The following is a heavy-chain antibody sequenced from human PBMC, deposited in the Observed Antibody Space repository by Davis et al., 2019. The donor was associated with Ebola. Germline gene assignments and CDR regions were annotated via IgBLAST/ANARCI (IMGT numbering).Heavy chain of an antibody. J-gene: IGHJ4*02. D-gene: IGHD4-17*01. V-gene: IGHV4-59*01. Sequence: SQTLSLTCAVSGGSITSFFWSWVRQPSGKGLEWIGYIYYTGSTNYNPSLKSRVTISLDTSKNQFSLKLTSVTAADTAVYYCARLEGDYGDYVEYWGQGTLVIVSS. CDR1: GGSITSFF. CDR2: IYYTGST. CDR3: ARLEGDYGDYVEY.